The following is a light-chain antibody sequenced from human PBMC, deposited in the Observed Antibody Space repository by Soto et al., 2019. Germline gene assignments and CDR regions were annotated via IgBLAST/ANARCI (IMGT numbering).Light chain of an antibody. Sequence: VLTPSPATLSLSPGERATLYCRASQSVSSYLAWYQQKPGQAPRLLIYDASNRATGIPARFSGSGSGTDFTLTISGLEPEDFAVYYCQQRSNWLTFGEGTKVDNK. CDR2: DAS. V-gene: IGKV3-11*01. J-gene: IGKJ4*01. CDR3: QQRSNWLT. CDR1: QSVSSY.